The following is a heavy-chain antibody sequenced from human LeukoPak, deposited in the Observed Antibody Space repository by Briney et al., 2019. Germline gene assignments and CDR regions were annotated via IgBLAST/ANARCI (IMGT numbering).Heavy chain of an antibody. J-gene: IGHJ5*02. CDR1: GFTFSSYG. CDR2: ISGSGGST. CDR3: AKAPYSGSYLGWFDP. V-gene: IGHV3-23*01. Sequence: GGSLRLSCAGSGFTFSSYGMSWVRQAPGKGLEWVSAISGSGGSTYYADSVKGRFTISRDNSKNTLYLQMNSLRAEDTAVYYCAKAPYSGSYLGWFDPWGQGTLVTVSS. D-gene: IGHD1-26*01.